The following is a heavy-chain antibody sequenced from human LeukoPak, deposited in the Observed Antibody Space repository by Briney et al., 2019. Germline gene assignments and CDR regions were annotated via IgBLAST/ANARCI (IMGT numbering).Heavy chain of an antibody. Sequence: GSLRLSCAASGFTFSSYGMHWVRQAPGKGLEWVAFIRYDGSNKYYADSVKGRFTISRDNSKNTLYLQMNSLRAEDTAVYYCAKDQQYPTPRLFDYWGQGTLVTVSS. CDR1: GFTFSSYG. CDR2: IRYDGSNK. J-gene: IGHJ4*02. CDR3: AKDQQYPTPRLFDY. D-gene: IGHD2-2*01. V-gene: IGHV3-30*02.